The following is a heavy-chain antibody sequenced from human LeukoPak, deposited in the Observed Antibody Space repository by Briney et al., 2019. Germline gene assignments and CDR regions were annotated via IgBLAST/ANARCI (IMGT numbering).Heavy chain of an antibody. CDR3: ARGRSGSYFDS. Sequence: QPGGSLRLSCAASGFTFNSYDMHWVRQATGKGLEWVSAISTTGDTYYPGSVKGRFTISRENAKSSLYLQMNSLRAEDTAVYYCARGRSGSYFDSWGQGTLVAVSS. CDR2: ISTTGDT. D-gene: IGHD1-26*01. V-gene: IGHV3-13*04. J-gene: IGHJ4*02. CDR1: GFTFNSYD.